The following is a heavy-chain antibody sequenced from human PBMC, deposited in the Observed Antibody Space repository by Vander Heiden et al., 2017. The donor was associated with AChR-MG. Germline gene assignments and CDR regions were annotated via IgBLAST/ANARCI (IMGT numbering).Heavy chain of an antibody. D-gene: IGHD2-15*01. CDR1: GYTFTGYY. V-gene: IGHV1-2*02. Sequence: QVQLVQSGAEVKKPGASVKVSCKAPGYTFTGYYMHWVRQAPGQGLEWMGWINPNSGGTNDAQKFQGRVTMTRDTSISTAYMELSRLRSDDTAVYYCARDGGGRRADAFDIWGQGTMVTVSS. J-gene: IGHJ3*02. CDR2: INPNSGGT. CDR3: ARDGGGRRADAFDI.